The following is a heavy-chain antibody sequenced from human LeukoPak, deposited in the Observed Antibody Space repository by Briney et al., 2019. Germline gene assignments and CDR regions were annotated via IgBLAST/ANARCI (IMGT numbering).Heavy chain of an antibody. CDR1: GFTFSSYW. J-gene: IGHJ4*02. CDR2: INHNGNVN. D-gene: IGHD3-22*01. Sequence: GGSLRLSCAASGFTFSSYWMNWARQAPGKGLEWVASINHNGNVNYYVDSVKGRFTISRDNAKNSPYLQMNSLRAEDAAVYYCATPLDYYDRSDSHQGGDWGQGTLVTVSS. CDR3: ATPLDYYDRSDSHQGGD. V-gene: IGHV3-7*03.